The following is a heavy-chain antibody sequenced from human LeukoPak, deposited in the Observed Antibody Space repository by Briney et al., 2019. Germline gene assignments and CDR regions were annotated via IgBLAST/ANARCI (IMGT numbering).Heavy chain of an antibody. D-gene: IGHD4-23*01. CDR1: GGTFSSYA. V-gene: IGHV1-69*04. Sequence: GASVKVSCKASGGTFSSYAISWVRQAPGQGLEWMGRIIPILGIADYAQKFQGRVTITADKSTSTAYMELSSLRSEDTAVYYCARVYGGNLRIDYWGQGTLVTVSS. CDR3: ARVYGGNLRIDY. J-gene: IGHJ4*02. CDR2: IIPILGIA.